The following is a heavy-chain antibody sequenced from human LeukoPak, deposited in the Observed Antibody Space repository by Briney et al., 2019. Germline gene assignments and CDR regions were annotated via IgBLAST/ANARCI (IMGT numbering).Heavy chain of an antibody. CDR1: GFTFSSYS. Sequence: GGSLRLSCAASGFTFSSYSMNWVRQAPGKWLEWVSSISSSSSYIYYADSVKGRFTISRDNAKNSLYLQMNSQRAEDTAVYYCARDAEHRGYSYGDAFDIWGQGTMVTVSS. D-gene: IGHD5-18*01. J-gene: IGHJ3*02. CDR2: ISSSSSYI. V-gene: IGHV3-21*01. CDR3: ARDAEHRGYSYGDAFDI.